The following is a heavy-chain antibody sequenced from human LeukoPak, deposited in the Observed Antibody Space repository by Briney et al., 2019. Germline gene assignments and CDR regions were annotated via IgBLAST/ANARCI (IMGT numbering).Heavy chain of an antibody. D-gene: IGHD2-15*01. V-gene: IGHV3-66*01. Sequence: GGSLRLSCAASGFTVSSNYMSWVRQAPGKGLEWVSILYSGGTTYYPDSVKGRFTISRDNSKNTLYLQMNSLRAKHTAVYYCAKVVVFSYYFDYWGQGTLVTVSS. CDR3: AKVVVFSYYFDY. CDR2: LYSGGTT. CDR1: GFTVSSNY. J-gene: IGHJ4*02.